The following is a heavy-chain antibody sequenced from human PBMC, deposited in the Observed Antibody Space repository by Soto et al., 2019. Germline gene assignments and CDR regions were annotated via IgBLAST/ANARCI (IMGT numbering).Heavy chain of an antibody. V-gene: IGHV3-23*01. J-gene: IGHJ3*02. CDR1: GFTFSSYA. Sequence: PGGSLRLSCAASGFTFSSYAMSWVRQAPGKGLEWVSAISGSGGSTYYADSVKGRFTISRDNSKNTLYLQMNSLRAEDTAVYYCTSERYYYGSGSDAFDIWGQGTMVTVSS. D-gene: IGHD3-10*01. CDR2: ISGSGGST. CDR3: TSERYYYGSGSDAFDI.